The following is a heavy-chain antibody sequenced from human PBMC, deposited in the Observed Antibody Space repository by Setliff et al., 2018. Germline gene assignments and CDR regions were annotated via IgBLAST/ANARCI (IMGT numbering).Heavy chain of an antibody. J-gene: IGHJ6*03. CDR3: ARMAVRVASRPSSPLEYYYYMGF. Sequence: SETLSLTCSVSGGSISSSNYYWGWIRQSPGKGLEWIGSINYRGSTYDTPSLKSRVTMSVDTSKRHFSLRLSSVTAADTAVYYCARMAVRVASRPSSPLEYYYYMGFWGKGATVTVSS. D-gene: IGHD6-6*01. CDR2: INYRGST. CDR1: GGSISSSNYY. V-gene: IGHV4-39*02.